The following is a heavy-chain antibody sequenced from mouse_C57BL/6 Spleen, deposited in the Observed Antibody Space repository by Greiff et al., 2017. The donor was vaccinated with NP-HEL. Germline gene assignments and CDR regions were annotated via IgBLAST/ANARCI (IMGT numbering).Heavy chain of an antibody. CDR1: GYAFSSYW. Sequence: VQLQESGAELVKPGASVKISCKASGYAFSSYWMNWVKQRPGKGLEWIGQIYPGDGDTNYNGKFKGKATLTADKSSSTAYMQLSSLTSEDSAVYFCARGTAQATFAYWGQGTLVTVSA. D-gene: IGHD3-2*02. CDR2: IYPGDGDT. J-gene: IGHJ3*01. CDR3: ARGTAQATFAY. V-gene: IGHV1-80*01.